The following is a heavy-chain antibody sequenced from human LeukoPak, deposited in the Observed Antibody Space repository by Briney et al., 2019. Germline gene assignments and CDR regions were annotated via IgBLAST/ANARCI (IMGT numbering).Heavy chain of an antibody. Sequence: GESLQISCQGSGYTFTNYWIGWVRQMPGKGLEWMGVIYPGDSDTRNSPSFQGQVTISADKSISAAYLQWSSLKASDTAMYYCARHYCSTTSCYADYWSQGTLVTVSS. V-gene: IGHV5-51*01. D-gene: IGHD2-2*01. CDR2: IYPGDSDT. J-gene: IGHJ4*02. CDR3: ARHYCSTTSCYADY. CDR1: GYTFTNYW.